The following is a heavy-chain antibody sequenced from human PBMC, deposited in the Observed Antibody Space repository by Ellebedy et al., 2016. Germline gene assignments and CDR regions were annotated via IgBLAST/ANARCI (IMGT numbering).Heavy chain of an antibody. CDR3: ARDYLGDETYYYDSSGYSAEYFQH. Sequence: GESLKISXAASGFTFSDYYMSWIRQAPGKGLEWVSYISSSSSTIYYADSVKGRFTISRDNAKNSLYLQMNSLRAEDTAVYYCARDYLGDETYYYDSSGYSAEYFQHWGQGTLVTVSS. CDR1: GFTFSDYY. CDR2: ISSSSSTI. V-gene: IGHV3-11*04. J-gene: IGHJ1*01. D-gene: IGHD3-22*01.